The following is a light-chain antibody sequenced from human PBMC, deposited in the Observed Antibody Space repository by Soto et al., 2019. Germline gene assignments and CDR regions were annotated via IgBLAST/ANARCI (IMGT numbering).Light chain of an antibody. CDR3: CSYAGSSTYV. CDR2: EGS. J-gene: IGLJ1*01. V-gene: IGLV2-23*01. Sequence: QSVLTQPASVSGSTGKSITISCTGTSSDVGSYNVVSWYQQHPGKAPKLIIYEGSKRPSGVSNRFSGSKSGNTASLTISGLQAEDEADYYCCSYAGSSTYVFGTGTKLTV. CDR1: SSDVGSYNV.